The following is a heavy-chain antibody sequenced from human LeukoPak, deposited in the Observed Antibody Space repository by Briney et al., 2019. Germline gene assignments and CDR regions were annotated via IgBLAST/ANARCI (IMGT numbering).Heavy chain of an antibody. CDR3: AKECDYGSGSYSCFDY. J-gene: IGHJ4*02. D-gene: IGHD3-10*01. Sequence: PGGSLRLSCAASGFTFSSYGMHWVRQAPGKGLEGVAVISYDGSNKYYADSVKGRFTISRDNSKNTLYLQMNSLRAEDTAVYYCAKECDYGSGSYSCFDYWGQGTLVTVSS. CDR2: ISYDGSNK. CDR1: GFTFSSYG. V-gene: IGHV3-30*18.